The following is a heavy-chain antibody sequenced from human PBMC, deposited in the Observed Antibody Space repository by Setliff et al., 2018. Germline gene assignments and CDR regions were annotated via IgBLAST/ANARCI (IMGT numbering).Heavy chain of an antibody. D-gene: IGHD5-12*01. CDR3: ARGRGGYNQEYLQH. CDR1: GYDFNTYW. J-gene: IGHJ1*01. CDR2: MYPEDSDT. Sequence: PGESLKISCKASGYDFNTYWIAWVRQRPGNGLEWMGIMYPEDSDTKYSLSFQGQVTISADKSLRTAYLQWSSLKTSDTAIYYCARGRGGYNQEYLQHWGQGTQVTVSS. V-gene: IGHV5-51*01.